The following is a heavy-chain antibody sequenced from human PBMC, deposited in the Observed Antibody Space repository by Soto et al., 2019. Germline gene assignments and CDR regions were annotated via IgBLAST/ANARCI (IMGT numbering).Heavy chain of an antibody. Sequence: QVQLVESGGGVVQPGRSLRLSCAASGFTFSSYGMHWVRQAPGKGLEWVAVISYDGSNKYYADSVKGRFTISRDNSKNTLYLQMNSLRAEDTAVYYCAKNPPTSSSSSYAFDIWGQGTMVTVSS. D-gene: IGHD6-6*01. J-gene: IGHJ3*02. V-gene: IGHV3-30*18. CDR2: ISYDGSNK. CDR3: AKNPPTSSSSSYAFDI. CDR1: GFTFSSYG.